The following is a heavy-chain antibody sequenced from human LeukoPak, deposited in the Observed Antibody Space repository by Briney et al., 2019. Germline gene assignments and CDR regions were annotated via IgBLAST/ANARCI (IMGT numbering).Heavy chain of an antibody. CDR2: IYYSGST. D-gene: IGHD3-22*01. Sequence: SETLSLTCTVSGGSVSSDNYYWSWIRQPPGKGLEWIGYIYYSGSTNYNPSLKSRVTISVDTSKNQFSLKLSSVTAADTAVYYCARDRYENYYDSSGISPADYYGMDVWGQGTTVTVSS. CDR3: ARDRYENYYDSSGISPADYYGMDV. J-gene: IGHJ6*02. V-gene: IGHV4-61*01. CDR1: GGSVSSDNYY.